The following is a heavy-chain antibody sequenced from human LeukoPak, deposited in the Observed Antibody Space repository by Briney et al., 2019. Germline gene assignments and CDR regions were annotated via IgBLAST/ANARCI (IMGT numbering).Heavy chain of an antibody. CDR1: GFTFSTFA. CDR3: ARGASVVAGNDNAFDI. D-gene: IGHD6-19*01. V-gene: IGHV3-21*01. J-gene: IGHJ3*02. CDR2: ISTSSSYI. Sequence: PGGSLRLSCAASGFTFSTFAMIWVRQPPGKGLEWVSSISTSSSYIYYADSVKGRFTISRDNAKKSLYLQMNSLRADDTAVYYCARGASVVAGNDNAFDIWGQGTMVTASS.